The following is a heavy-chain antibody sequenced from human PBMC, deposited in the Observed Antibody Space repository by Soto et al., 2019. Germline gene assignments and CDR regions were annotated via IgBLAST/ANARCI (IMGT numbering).Heavy chain of an antibody. V-gene: IGHV4-4*07. CDR1: GVSVTSYT. J-gene: IGHJ4*02. Sequence: QLQLQESGPGQVRPSETLSLTCIVSGVSVTSYTWSWVRQPANKGLEWIGRVFSSVSATYNPSLKSRVSISMDMAENRISLKLDSVTAADAGVYFCARDGMTTGDTWGPGTLVTVSS. CDR2: VFSSVSA. CDR3: ARDGMTTGDT. D-gene: IGHD2-21*02.